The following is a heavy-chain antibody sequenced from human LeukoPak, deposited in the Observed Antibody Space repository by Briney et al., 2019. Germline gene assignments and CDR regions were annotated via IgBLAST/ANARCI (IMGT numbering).Heavy chain of an antibody. CDR2: IYYSGST. J-gene: IGHJ3*01. CDR3: ARGPYSYDSSGAF. D-gene: IGHD3-22*01. Sequence: SETLSLTCTVSGGSISSYYWSWIRQPPGKGLEWIGYIYYSGSTNYNPSLKSRVTISVDTSKNQFSLKLSSVTAADTAVYFCARGPYSYDSSGAFWGQGTMVTVSS. V-gene: IGHV4-59*08. CDR1: GGSISSYY.